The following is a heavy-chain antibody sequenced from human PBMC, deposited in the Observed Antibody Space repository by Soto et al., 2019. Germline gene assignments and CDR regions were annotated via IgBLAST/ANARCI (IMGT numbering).Heavy chain of an antibody. J-gene: IGHJ4*02. CDR2: IIPIFGTA. CDR1: GGTFSSYA. CDR3: ARENYDYVWGSYRQPFFDY. D-gene: IGHD3-16*02. V-gene: IGHV1-69*13. Sequence: SVKVSCKASGGTFSSYAISWVRQAPGQGLEWMGGIIPIFGTAKYAQKFQGRVTITADESTSTAYMELSSLRSEDTAVYYCARENYDYVWGSYRQPFFDYWGQGTLVTVSS.